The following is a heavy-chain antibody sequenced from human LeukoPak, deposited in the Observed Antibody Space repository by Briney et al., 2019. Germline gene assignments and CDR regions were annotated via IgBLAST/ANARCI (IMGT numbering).Heavy chain of an antibody. V-gene: IGHV3-30*04. CDR3: ARDGPDYGDFDY. CDR2: ISYDGSNK. D-gene: IGHD4-17*01. CDR1: GVTFSSYA. J-gene: IGHJ4*02. Sequence: VGALRLSCAASGVTFSSYAMHWGRQAPGKGVGGVAVISYDGSNKYYADSVKGRFTISRDNSKNTLYLQMNSLRPEDTAVYYCARDGPDYGDFDYWGQGTLVTVSS.